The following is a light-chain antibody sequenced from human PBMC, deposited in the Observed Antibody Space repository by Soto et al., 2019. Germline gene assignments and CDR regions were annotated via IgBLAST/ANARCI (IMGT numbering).Light chain of an antibody. CDR1: QSVSNNY. V-gene: IGKV3-20*01. CDR2: GAS. Sequence: VLTQSPGTLSLSPGDSATLSCRASQSVSNNYLAWYQQKPGQAPRLLIYGASNRATGIPDRFSGGGSGTDFTLTISRLEPEDFAVYYCQKFRSYPLTFGQGTRLEIK. CDR3: QKFRSYPLT. J-gene: IGKJ5*01.